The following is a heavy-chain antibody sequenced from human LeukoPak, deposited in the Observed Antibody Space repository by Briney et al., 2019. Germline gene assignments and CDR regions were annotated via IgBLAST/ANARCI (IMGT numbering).Heavy chain of an antibody. J-gene: IGHJ4*02. V-gene: IGHV3-48*04. D-gene: IGHD5-18*01. Sequence: GGSLRLSCAASGFTFSSYSMNWVRQAPGKGLEWVSYISSSSTIYYADSVKGRFTISRDNAKNSLYLQMNSLRAEDTAVYYCAGGYSYGSNDYWGQGTLVTVSS. CDR1: GFTFSSYS. CDR2: ISSSSTI. CDR3: AGGYSYGSNDY.